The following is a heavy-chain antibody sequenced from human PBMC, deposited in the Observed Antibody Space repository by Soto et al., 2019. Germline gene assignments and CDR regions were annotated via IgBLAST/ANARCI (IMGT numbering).Heavy chain of an antibody. Sequence: EVKLVESGGGLVQPGGSLRLSCAASGFTFSRYEMNWFRQAPGKGLGWVSYISSWGDTIYYAESVRGRFTISRDNAENSLYLQMNSLSADDTAVYYCAREDLNCAGDCNSYWGQGTLVTVSS. D-gene: IGHD2-21*02. CDR2: ISSWGDTI. J-gene: IGHJ4*02. CDR1: GFTFSRYE. V-gene: IGHV3-48*03. CDR3: AREDLNCAGDCNSY.